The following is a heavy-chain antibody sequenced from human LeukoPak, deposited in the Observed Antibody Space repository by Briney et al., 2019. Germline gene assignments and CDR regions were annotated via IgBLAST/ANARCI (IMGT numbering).Heavy chain of an antibody. J-gene: IGHJ4*02. V-gene: IGHV3-53*01. CDR2: IYSGGST. CDR3: ARAKPKNMVRGLIMRRESRYYFDY. D-gene: IGHD3-10*01. Sequence: GGSLRLSCAASGFTVSSNYMSWVRQAPGEGLEWVSVIYSGGSTYYSDSVKGRFTISRDNSKSTLYIQMNSLRAEDTAVYYCARAKPKNMVRGLIMRRESRYYFDYWGQGTLVTVSS. CDR1: GFTVSSNY.